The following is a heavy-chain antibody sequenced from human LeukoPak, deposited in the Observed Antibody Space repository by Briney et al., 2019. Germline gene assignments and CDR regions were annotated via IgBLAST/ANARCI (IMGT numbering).Heavy chain of an antibody. V-gene: IGHV4-38-2*02. CDR2: IYHSGST. Sequence: SETLSLTCTVSGYSISSGYYWGWIRQPPGKGLEWIGSIYHSGSTYYNPSLKSRVTISVDTSKNQFSLKLSSVTAADTAVYYCARASPMVRGVRAFDIWGQGTMVTVSS. J-gene: IGHJ3*02. D-gene: IGHD3-10*01. CDR3: ARASPMVRGVRAFDI. CDR1: GYSISSGYY.